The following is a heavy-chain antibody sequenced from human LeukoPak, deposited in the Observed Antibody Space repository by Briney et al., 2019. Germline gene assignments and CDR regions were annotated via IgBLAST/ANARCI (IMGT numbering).Heavy chain of an antibody. Sequence: GGSLRLSCAASGFTFSDYALGWVRQAPGRGLEWVATLSGSGAGTYYSDSVQGRFTISRDNSKRTLFPQMNSLRAEDTAFYYCAKAELGVDTFFDYWGQGTRSPSPQ. V-gene: IGHV3-23*01. CDR3: AKAELGVDTFFDY. D-gene: IGHD3-3*01. CDR1: GFTFSDYA. J-gene: IGHJ4*02. CDR2: LSGSGAGT.